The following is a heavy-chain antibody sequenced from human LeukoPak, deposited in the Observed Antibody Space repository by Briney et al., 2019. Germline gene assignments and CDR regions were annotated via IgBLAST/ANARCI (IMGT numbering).Heavy chain of an antibody. Sequence: GGSLRLSCAASGFTFSDYYMSWIRQAPGKGLEWVSYISSSGSTIYYPDSVKGRFTISRDNAKNSLYLQMNSLRAEDTAVYYCARETTLYSSGWYNAFDIWGQETMATVSS. V-gene: IGHV3-11*01. CDR1: GFTFSDYY. CDR3: ARETTLYSSGWYNAFDI. CDR2: ISSSGSTI. D-gene: IGHD6-19*01. J-gene: IGHJ3*02.